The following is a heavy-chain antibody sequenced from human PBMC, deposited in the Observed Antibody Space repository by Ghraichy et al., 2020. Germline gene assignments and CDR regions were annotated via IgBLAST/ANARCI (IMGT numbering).Heavy chain of an antibody. Sequence: SVKVSCKASGGTFSSYAISWVRQAPGQGLEWMGGIIPIFGTANYAQKFQGRVTITADESTSTAYMELSSLRSEDTAVYYCARVPGYSYGSNYYYYYYMDVWGKGTTVTVSS. V-gene: IGHV1-69*13. CDR2: IIPIFGTA. CDR3: ARVPGYSYGSNYYYYYYMDV. D-gene: IGHD5-18*01. J-gene: IGHJ6*03. CDR1: GGTFSSYA.